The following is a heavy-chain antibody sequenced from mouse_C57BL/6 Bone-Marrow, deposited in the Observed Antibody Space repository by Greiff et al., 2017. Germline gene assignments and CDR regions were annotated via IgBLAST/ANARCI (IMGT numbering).Heavy chain of an antibody. CDR3: ARDDDYDGAFAY. J-gene: IGHJ3*01. CDR2: INPNNGGT. CDR1: GYTFTDYY. D-gene: IGHD2-4*01. V-gene: IGHV1-26*01. Sequence: EVQLQQSGPELVKPGASVKISCKASGYTFTDYYMNWVKQSHGKSLEWIGDINPNNGGTSYNQKFKGKATLTVDKSSSTAYMELRSVTSEDSAVYYCARDDDYDGAFAYWGQGTLVTVSA.